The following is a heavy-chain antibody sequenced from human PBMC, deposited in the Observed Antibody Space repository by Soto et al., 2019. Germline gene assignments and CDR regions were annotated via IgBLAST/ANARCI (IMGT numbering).Heavy chain of an antibody. J-gene: IGHJ6*02. CDR3: ARGGRYYYGSGMLYYYYGMDV. CDR2: INHSGST. V-gene: IGHV4-34*01. CDR1: GGSSSGYY. D-gene: IGHD3-10*01. Sequence: SETLSLTXAVYGGSSSGYYWSWIRQPPGKGLEWIGEINHSGSTNYNPSLKSRVTISVDTSKNQFSLKLSSVTAADTAVYYCARGGRYYYGSGMLYYYYGMDVWGQGTTVTVSS.